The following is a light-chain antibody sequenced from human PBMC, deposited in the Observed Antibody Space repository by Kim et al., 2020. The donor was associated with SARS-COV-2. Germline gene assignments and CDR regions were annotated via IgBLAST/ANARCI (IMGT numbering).Light chain of an antibody. CDR3: QSYDSSLSGFWV. V-gene: IGLV1-40*01. Sequence: VTISGTGSSSNIGAGYEVHWYQQLPGTAPKLLIYGNNNRPSGVPDRFSGSKSGTSASLAITGLQAEDEADYYCQSYDSSLSGFWVFGGGTQLTVL. CDR1: SSNIGAGYE. CDR2: GNN. J-gene: IGLJ3*02.